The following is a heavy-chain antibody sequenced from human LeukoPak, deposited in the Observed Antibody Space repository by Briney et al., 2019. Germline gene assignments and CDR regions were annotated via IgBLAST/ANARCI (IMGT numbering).Heavy chain of an antibody. CDR3: ARNRITIFPGDAFDI. V-gene: IGHV1-2*02. CDR1: GYTFTCYY. D-gene: IGHD3-9*01. Sequence: GASVKVSCKASGYTFTCYYMHWVRQAPGQGLEWMGWINPNSGGTNYAQKFQGRVTMTRDTSISTAYMELSRLRSDDTAVYYCARNRITIFPGDAFDIWGQGTMVTVSS. CDR2: INPNSGGT. J-gene: IGHJ3*02.